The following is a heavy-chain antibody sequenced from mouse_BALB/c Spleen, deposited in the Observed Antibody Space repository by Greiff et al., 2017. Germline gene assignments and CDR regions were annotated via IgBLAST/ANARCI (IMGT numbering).Heavy chain of an antibody. CDR1: GFSLTSYG. J-gene: IGHJ3*01. V-gene: IGHV2-2*02. D-gene: IGHD4-1*01. CDR2: IWSGGST. Sequence: QVQLKESGPGLVQPSQSLSITCTVSGFSLTSYGVHWVRQSPGKGLEWLGVIWSGGSTDYNAAFISRLSISKDNSKSQFFFKMNSLQANDTAIYYCARSLNWGGFAYWGQGTLVTVSA. CDR3: ARSLNWGGFAY.